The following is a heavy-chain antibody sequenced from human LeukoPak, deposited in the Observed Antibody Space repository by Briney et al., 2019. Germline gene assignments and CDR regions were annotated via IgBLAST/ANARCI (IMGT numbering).Heavy chain of an antibody. CDR3: ARDMTPNFRRSALDDAFDV. CDR1: GFLLSSYW. Sequence: GGSLRLSCAASGFLLSSYWMSWVRQAPGKGLEWVANIKQDGNEKYHVDSVKGRFTISRDNAKNSLYLQMNSLRAEDTAVYFCARDMTPNFRRSALDDAFDVWGHGTMVTVSS. D-gene: IGHD3-3*01. CDR2: IKQDGNEK. V-gene: IGHV3-7*01. J-gene: IGHJ3*01.